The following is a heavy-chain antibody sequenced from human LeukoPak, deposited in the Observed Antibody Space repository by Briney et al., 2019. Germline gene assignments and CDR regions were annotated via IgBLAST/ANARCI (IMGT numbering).Heavy chain of an antibody. V-gene: IGHV3-66*01. CDR2: IYSGGTT. D-gene: IGHD5-24*01. CDR3: ARGSRDGYNSGLYYYYYGMDV. Sequence: GGSLRLSCTASGITVSSNDMSWVCQAPGKGLEWVSVIYSGGTTHYADYVKGRFSISRDNSENTLYLQMNSLRAEDTAVYYCARGSRDGYNSGLYYYYYGMDVWGQGTTVTVSS. J-gene: IGHJ6*02. CDR1: GITVSSND.